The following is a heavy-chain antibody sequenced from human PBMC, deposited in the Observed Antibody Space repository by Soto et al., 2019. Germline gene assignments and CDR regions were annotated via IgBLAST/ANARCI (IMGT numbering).Heavy chain of an antibody. CDR2: IYYSGST. J-gene: IGHJ5*02. Sequence: SETLSLTCTVSGGSISTYYWSWIRQPPGKGLEWIGYIYYSGSTNYNPSLKSRVTISLDTSKNQFSLKLSSVTAADTAVYSCARDRRANWFDPWGQGTLVTVSS. V-gene: IGHV4-59*01. CDR3: ARDRRANWFDP. CDR1: GGSISTYY.